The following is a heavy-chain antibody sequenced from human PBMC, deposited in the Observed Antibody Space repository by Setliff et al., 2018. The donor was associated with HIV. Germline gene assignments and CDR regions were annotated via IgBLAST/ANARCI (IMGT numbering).Heavy chain of an antibody. V-gene: IGHV1-18*01. J-gene: IGHJ6*03. CDR2: ISAYNGNT. Sequence: ASVKVSCKASGYTFTNYGISWVRQAPGQGLEWMGWISAYNGNTNYAQKIQGRVTMTTDTSTSTAYMELRSLRSDDTAVCYCARTASGSYEGPYYYYYMDVWGKGTTVTVSS. CDR1: GYTFTNYG. CDR3: ARTASGSYEGPYYYYYMDV. D-gene: IGHD1-26*01.